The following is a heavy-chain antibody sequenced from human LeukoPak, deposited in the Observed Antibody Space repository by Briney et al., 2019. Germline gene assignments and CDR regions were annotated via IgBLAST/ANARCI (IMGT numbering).Heavy chain of an antibody. CDR2: ISNSGGST. Sequence: GGSQRLSCAASGFTFSTYVMSWVRQTPGKGLEWVSTISNSGGSTYNADSVKGRFTISRDNSKNTLYLQMNSLRAEDTAVYFCANSYTVTTSPFDYWGQGTLVTVSS. V-gene: IGHV3-23*01. CDR1: GFTFSTYV. CDR3: ANSYTVTTSPFDY. D-gene: IGHD4-17*01. J-gene: IGHJ4*02.